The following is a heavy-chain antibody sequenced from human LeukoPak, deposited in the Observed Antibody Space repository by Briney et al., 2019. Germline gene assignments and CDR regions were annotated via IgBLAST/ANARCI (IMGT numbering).Heavy chain of an antibody. D-gene: IGHD2-15*01. CDR1: GYTFTSYG. V-gene: IGHV1-18*01. Sequence: ASVKVSCKASGYTFTSYGISWVRQAPGQGLEWMGWISAYNGNTNYAQKLQGRVTMTTDTSTSTAYMELRSLRSDDTAVYYCARLLCSGGSCYSGGDFDYWGQGTLVTVSS. J-gene: IGHJ4*02. CDR3: ARLLCSGGSCYSGGDFDY. CDR2: ISAYNGNT.